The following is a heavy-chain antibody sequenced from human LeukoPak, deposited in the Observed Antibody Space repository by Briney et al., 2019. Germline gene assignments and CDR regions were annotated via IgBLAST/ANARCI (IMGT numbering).Heavy chain of an antibody. D-gene: IGHD3-22*01. Sequence: GGSVRLSCGPSRLSLSSYPVQCVRDAPGGGVECVSSISSSSSYIYYPHSVKGRFTISRENAKNSLYLQMNSLRAEHTAVYYCARVFYYDSSVLDYWGQGTLVTVSS. V-gene: IGHV3-21*01. J-gene: IGHJ4*02. CDR1: RLSLSSYP. CDR3: ARVFYYDSSVLDY. CDR2: ISSSSSYI.